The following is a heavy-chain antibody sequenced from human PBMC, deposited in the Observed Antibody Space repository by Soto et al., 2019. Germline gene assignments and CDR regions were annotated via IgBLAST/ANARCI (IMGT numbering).Heavy chain of an antibody. Sequence: RLSCAASGFTFSSYGMHWVRQAPGKGLEWVSAISGSGGSTYSADSVKGRFTISRDNATNSLYLQMNNVRTEDTAVYYCARLPFPWGWFDPWGQGTLVTVSS. CDR3: ARLPFPWGWFDP. D-gene: IGHD3-16*01. CDR2: ISGSGGST. V-gene: IGHV3-21*04. CDR1: GFTFSSYG. J-gene: IGHJ5*02.